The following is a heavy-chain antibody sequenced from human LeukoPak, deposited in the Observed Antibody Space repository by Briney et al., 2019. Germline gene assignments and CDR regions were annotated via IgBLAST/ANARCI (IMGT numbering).Heavy chain of an antibody. V-gene: IGHV6-1*01. J-gene: IGHJ4*02. CDR1: GDSVSSNSAA. CDR3: AGQDPEYYYDSSGYGFDY. CDR2: TYYRSKWYN. Sequence: SQTLSLTCAISGDSVSSNSAAWNWIRQSPSRGLEWLGRTYYRSKWYNDYAVSVKSRITINPDTSKNQFSLQLNSVTPEDTAVYYCAGQDPEYYYDSSGYGFDYWGQGTLVTVSS. D-gene: IGHD3-22*01.